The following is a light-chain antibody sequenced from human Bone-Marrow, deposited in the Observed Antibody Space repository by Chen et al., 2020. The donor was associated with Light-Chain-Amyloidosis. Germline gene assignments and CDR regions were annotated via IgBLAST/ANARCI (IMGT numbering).Light chain of an antibody. Sequence: QSALTQPASVSGSPGQSITISCTGTSRDVGGYNYVSWYQQHPGTAPKLVIFDVSYRPSGISNRFSGSTSGNTASLAISGLHAEGEADYYCSSYTRSSTWLFGGGTRLTVL. J-gene: IGLJ3*02. CDR2: DVS. V-gene: IGLV2-14*03. CDR3: SSYTRSSTWL. CDR1: SRDVGGYNY.